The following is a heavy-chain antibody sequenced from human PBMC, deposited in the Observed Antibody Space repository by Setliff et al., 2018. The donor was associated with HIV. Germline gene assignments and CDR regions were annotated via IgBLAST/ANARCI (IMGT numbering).Heavy chain of an antibody. CDR3: ARDCRVGWVFTYGMDV. J-gene: IGHJ6*02. D-gene: IGHD6-13*01. CDR1: GFTFDSYS. Sequence: PGESLKISCATSGFTFDSYSIIWVRQAPGKGLEWVSYISGLGGGTIYYADSVRGRFTISRDDAENSLYLQMNSLRPEDTAVYYCARDCRVGWVFTYGMDVWGQGTTVTVSS. CDR2: ISGLGGGTI. V-gene: IGHV3-48*01.